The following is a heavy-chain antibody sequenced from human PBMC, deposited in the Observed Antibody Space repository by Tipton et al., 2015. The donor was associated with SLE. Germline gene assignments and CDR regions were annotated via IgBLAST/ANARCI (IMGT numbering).Heavy chain of an antibody. CDR1: GYSISSGYY. CDR3: ARAPPLIAARGWFDP. D-gene: IGHD6-6*01. V-gene: IGHV4-38-2*01. J-gene: IGHJ5*02. Sequence: TLSLTCAVSGYSISSGYYWGWIRQPPGKGLEWIGSIYYSGSTNYNPSLKSRVTISVDTSKNQFSLKLSSVTAADTAVYYCARAPPLIAARGWFDPWGQGTLVTVSS. CDR2: IYYSGST.